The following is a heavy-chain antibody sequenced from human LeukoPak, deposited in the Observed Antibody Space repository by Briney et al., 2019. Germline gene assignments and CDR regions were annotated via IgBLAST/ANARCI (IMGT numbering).Heavy chain of an antibody. J-gene: IGHJ6*02. CDR1: GGSISSSSYY. V-gene: IGHV4-39*01. CDR3: ASMGSIAAPAEAGVRYYYYYGMDV. D-gene: IGHD6-25*01. Sequence: PSETLSLTCTVSGGSISSSSYYWGWIRQPPGKGLEWIGSIYYSGSTYYNPSLKSRVTISVDTSKNQFSLKLSSVTAADTAVYYCASMGSIAAPAEAGVRYYYYYGMDVWGQGTTVTVSS. CDR2: IYYSGST.